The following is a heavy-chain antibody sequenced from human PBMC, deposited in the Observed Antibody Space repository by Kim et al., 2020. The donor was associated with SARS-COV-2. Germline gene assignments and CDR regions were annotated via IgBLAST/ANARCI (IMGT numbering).Heavy chain of an antibody. D-gene: IGHD1-26*01. V-gene: IGHV4-34*01. CDR2: INHSGST. Sequence: SETLSLTCAVYGGSFSGYYWSWIRQPPGKGLEWIGEINHSGSTNYNPSLKSRVTISVDTSKNQFSLKLSSVTAADTAVYYCARGSRGFDYWGQGTLVTVSS. CDR3: ARGSRGFDY. J-gene: IGHJ4*02. CDR1: GGSFSGYY.